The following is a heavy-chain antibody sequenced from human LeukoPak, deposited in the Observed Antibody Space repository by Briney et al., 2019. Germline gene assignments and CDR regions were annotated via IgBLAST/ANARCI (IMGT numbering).Heavy chain of an antibody. J-gene: IGHJ4*02. CDR1: GYTFTDYY. D-gene: IGHD6-13*01. V-gene: IGHV1-2*06. CDR2: FNTNSGDT. CDR3: AREGPAGGAYPDY. Sequence: ASVKVSCKASGYTFTDYYILWVRQAPGQGLEWMGRFNTNSGDTNSAQKFQGRVTMTRDTSTNTAYVELSSLRSDDTAVYYCAREGPAGGAYPDYWGQGTLVTVSS.